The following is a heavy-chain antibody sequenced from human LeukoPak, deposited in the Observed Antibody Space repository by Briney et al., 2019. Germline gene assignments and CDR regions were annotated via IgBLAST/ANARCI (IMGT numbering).Heavy chain of an antibody. CDR3: ARHSGSGSLSRPFDP. J-gene: IGHJ5*02. CDR1: GASVTSGGFY. D-gene: IGHD3-10*01. V-gene: IGHV4-39*01. CDR2: VYYTGSS. Sequence: SETLSLTCSVSGASVTSGGFYWGWLREPPGKGLEWIATVYYTGSSYYNPSLNSRVTISIDTSKNQFSLNLRSVIAADTALYYCARHSGSGSLSRPFDPWGQGTLVTVSS.